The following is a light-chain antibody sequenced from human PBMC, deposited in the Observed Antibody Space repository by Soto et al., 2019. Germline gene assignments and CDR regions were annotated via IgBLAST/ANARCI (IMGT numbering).Light chain of an antibody. J-gene: IGKJ4*01. V-gene: IGKV3-15*01. Sequence: EVVMTQSPATVSVSPGEGVTLSCRASQTISNDLAWYQQKPGQAPRLLIYGASTRATGVPARFSGGGSGTEFILTIRSLESEDFAFYYCQQNNKWPPATFGGGTKVEIK. CDR3: QQNNKWPPAT. CDR2: GAS. CDR1: QTISND.